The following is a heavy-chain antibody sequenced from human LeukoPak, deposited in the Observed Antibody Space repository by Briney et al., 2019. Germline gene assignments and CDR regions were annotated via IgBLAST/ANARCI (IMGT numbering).Heavy chain of an antibody. Sequence: SQTLSLTCTVSGASISSGDYYWSWIHQPPGKGLEWIGNIYYSGSTDYNPSLKSRVTISVDTSKNQFSLKLSSVTAADTAVYYCARHSVVVTGGSAFDIWGQGTMVTVSS. V-gene: IGHV4-30-4*01. D-gene: IGHD2-15*01. J-gene: IGHJ3*02. CDR1: GASISSGDYY. CDR2: IYYSGST. CDR3: ARHSVVVTGGSAFDI.